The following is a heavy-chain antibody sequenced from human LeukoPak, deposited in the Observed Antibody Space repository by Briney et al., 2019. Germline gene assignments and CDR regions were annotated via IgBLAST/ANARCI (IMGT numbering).Heavy chain of an antibody. CDR2: IYPDDSDT. V-gene: IGHV5-51*01. J-gene: IGHJ4*02. Sequence: GESLKISCKASGYSFTSYWIGWVRQVPGKGLEWMGIIYPDDSDTRYSPSFQGQVTISADKSISTAYLQWSSLKASDTAMYYCTSARSSGYSWADYWGQGTLVTVSS. CDR3: TSARSSGYSWADY. D-gene: IGHD3-22*01. CDR1: GYSFTSYW.